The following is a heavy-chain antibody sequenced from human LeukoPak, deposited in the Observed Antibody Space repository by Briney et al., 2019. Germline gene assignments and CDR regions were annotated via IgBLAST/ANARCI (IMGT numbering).Heavy chain of an antibody. CDR2: ISYDGSNK. D-gene: IGHD3-22*01. Sequence: GGSLRLSCAASGFTFSSYGMHWVRQAPGKGLEWVAVISYDGSNKYYADSVKGRFTISRDNSKNTLYLQMNSLRAEDTAVYYCAKAYYYDTDSDYWGQGTLVTVSS. CDR1: GFTFSSYG. CDR3: AKAYYYDTDSDY. V-gene: IGHV3-30*18. J-gene: IGHJ4*02.